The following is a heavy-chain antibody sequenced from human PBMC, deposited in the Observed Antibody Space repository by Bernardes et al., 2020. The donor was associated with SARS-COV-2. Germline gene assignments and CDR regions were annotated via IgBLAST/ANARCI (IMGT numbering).Heavy chain of an antibody. J-gene: IGHJ3*01. D-gene: IGHD3-3*01. CDR3: ATERQSLTVFGVGHDAFDF. CDR2: VSWDGSTT. CDR1: GFTFEDYT. V-gene: IGHV3-43*01. Sequence: GGSLRLSCAASGFTFEDYTMHWVRQVPGKGLEWFSLVSWDGSTTNYADSVKGRFIISRDSSRNTVHLQMDSLRKEDTALYYCATERQSLTVFGVGHDAFDFWGQGTMVTVSS.